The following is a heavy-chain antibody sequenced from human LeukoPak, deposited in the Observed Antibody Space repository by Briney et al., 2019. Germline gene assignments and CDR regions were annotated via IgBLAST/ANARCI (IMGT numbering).Heavy chain of an antibody. V-gene: IGHV3-9*01. CDR1: GFTFDDYA. CDR2: ISWNSGSI. J-gene: IGHJ4*02. CDR3: AKGRRAMVDYSFDY. D-gene: IGHD5-18*01. Sequence: GGSLRLSCAASGFTFDDYAMHWVRQAPGKGLEWVSGISWNSGSIGYADSVKGRFTISRDNAKNSLYLQMNSLRAEDTALYYCAKGRRAMVDYSFDYWGQGTLVTVSS.